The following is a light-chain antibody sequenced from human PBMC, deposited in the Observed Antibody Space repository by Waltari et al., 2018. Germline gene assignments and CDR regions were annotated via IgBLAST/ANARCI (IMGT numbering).Light chain of an antibody. CDR3: ISYSSATPGNVV. CDR2: DVS. CDR1: SSDVGGYNY. Sequence: SALTQPASVSGSLGQSITFSCTGTSSDVGGYNYVAWYQQHPGKAPKLMIHDVSNRPSVVSSRVSGSRSGSTASLTMSGLQADDEADYYCISYSSATPGNVVIGGGTKLTVL. J-gene: IGLJ2*01. V-gene: IGLV2-14*01.